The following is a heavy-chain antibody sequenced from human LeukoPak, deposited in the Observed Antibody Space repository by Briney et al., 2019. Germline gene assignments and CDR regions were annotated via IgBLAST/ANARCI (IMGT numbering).Heavy chain of an antibody. Sequence: PGGSLRLSCAASGFTVSSNYMSWVRQAPGKGLEWVSAISGSGGSTYYADSVKGRFTISRDNSKNTLYLQMNSLRAEDTAVYYCARFFPAYSSGSYFDYWGQGTLVTVSS. V-gene: IGHV3-23*01. CDR1: GFTVSSNY. D-gene: IGHD6-19*01. CDR2: ISGSGGST. CDR3: ARFFPAYSSGSYFDY. J-gene: IGHJ4*02.